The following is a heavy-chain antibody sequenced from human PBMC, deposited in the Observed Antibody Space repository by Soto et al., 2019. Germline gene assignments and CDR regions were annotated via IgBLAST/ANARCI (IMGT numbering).Heavy chain of an antibody. Sequence: SETLSLTCTVSGGSISSSSYYWGWIRQPPGKGLEWIGSIYYSGSTYYNPSLKSRVTISVDTSKNQFSLKLSSVTAADTAVYYCARRSGEEAGIIDYWGQGTLVTVSS. CDR1: GGSISSSSYY. J-gene: IGHJ4*02. CDR3: ARRSGEEAGIIDY. D-gene: IGHD7-27*01. CDR2: IYYSGST. V-gene: IGHV4-39*01.